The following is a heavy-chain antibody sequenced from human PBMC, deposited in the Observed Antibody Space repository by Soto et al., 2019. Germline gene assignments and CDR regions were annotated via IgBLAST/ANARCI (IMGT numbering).Heavy chain of an antibody. Sequence: EVQLVESGGGLVQPGGSLRLSCAASGFTFTNYAMTWVRQAPGKGLEWVSGISGSGGNTYYADFVKGRFTISRDNFKNTLYLQVNSLRVEDTALYYCVRENSLYCDSTICFFVAWGQGTLVTVPS. D-gene: IGHD2-2*01. CDR1: GFTFTNYA. J-gene: IGHJ5*02. CDR3: VRENSLYCDSTICFFVA. V-gene: IGHV3-23*04. CDR2: ISGSGGNT.